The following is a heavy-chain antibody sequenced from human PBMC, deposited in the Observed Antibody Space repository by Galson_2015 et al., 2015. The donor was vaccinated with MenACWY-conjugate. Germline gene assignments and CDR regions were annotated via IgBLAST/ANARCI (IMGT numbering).Heavy chain of an antibody. CDR2: LSYDGSNE. V-gene: IGHV3-30*18. D-gene: IGHD6-13*01. Sequence: PTLPRAPPGLTLRRPRMPWVRQAPGTGLEWMAVLSYDGSNESYADSATGRFTISRDNSKNTLYLQMNSLRADDTAVYYCAKDWSVPYSTISYYFYMDVWGKGTTVTVSS. J-gene: IGHJ6*03. CDR1: GLTLRRPR. CDR3: AKDWSVPYSTISYYFYMDV.